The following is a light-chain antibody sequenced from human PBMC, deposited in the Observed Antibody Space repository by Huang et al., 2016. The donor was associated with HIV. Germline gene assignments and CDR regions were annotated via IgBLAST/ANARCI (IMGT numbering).Light chain of an antibody. Sequence: ERVMTQSPATLSVAPGERVTLSCRASHSVSSNLAWYQQQPGQAPRLLIHGASTRATGIRARLSGSGSGTEFTLAISSLQSEDSGVYFCQQYDNWPLTFGQGTRLEIK. CDR3: QQYDNWPLT. J-gene: IGKJ5*01. CDR1: HSVSSN. V-gene: IGKV3-15*01. CDR2: GAS.